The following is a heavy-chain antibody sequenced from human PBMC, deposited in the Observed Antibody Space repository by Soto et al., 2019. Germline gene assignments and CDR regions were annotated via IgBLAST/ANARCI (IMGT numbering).Heavy chain of an antibody. Sequence: EVQLVESGGGLVQPGGSLGLSCVASGFTFSTYAMNWVRLAPGKGLEWISFISRSGTTTHYADSVKGRFSISRDNAKNSLYLDMSSLRDEDTAVYYCVRDPDGINDFDYWGQGTLVTVSS. CDR2: ISRSGTTT. D-gene: IGHD1-1*01. CDR3: VRDPDGINDFDY. CDR1: GFTFSTYA. V-gene: IGHV3-48*02. J-gene: IGHJ4*02.